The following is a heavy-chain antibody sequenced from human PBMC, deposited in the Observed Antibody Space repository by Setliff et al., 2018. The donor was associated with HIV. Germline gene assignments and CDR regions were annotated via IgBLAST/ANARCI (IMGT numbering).Heavy chain of an antibody. Sequence: PSETLSLTCTVSGGSISSSTYYWGWIRQPPGKGLEWIGTISYSGSTYYNPSLKSRVIISVDTSKNQFSLKLSSVTAADTAVYYCASPRGYCSGGTCHFWYFDLWGRGTRVTVSS. J-gene: IGHJ2*01. CDR2: ISYSGST. V-gene: IGHV4-39*01. D-gene: IGHD2-15*01. CDR3: ASPRGYCSGGTCHFWYFDL. CDR1: GGSISSSTYY.